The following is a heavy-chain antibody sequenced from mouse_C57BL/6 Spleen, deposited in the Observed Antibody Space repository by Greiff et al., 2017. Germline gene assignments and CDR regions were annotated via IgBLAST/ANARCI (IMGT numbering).Heavy chain of an antibody. CDR3: ARQGDGYPFAY. Sequence: DVQLVESGGGLVKPGGSLKLSCAASGFTFSSYTMPWVRQTPEKRLEWVATISGGGGNTYYPDSVKGRFTISRDNAKNTLYLQMSSLRSEDTALYYCARQGDGYPFAYWGQGTLVTVSA. D-gene: IGHD2-3*01. J-gene: IGHJ3*01. V-gene: IGHV5-9*01. CDR2: ISGGGGNT. CDR1: GFTFSSYT.